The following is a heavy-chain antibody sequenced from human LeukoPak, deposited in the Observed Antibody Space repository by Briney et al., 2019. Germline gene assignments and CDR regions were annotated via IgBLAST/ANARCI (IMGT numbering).Heavy chain of an antibody. J-gene: IGHJ3*02. CDR1: GGSISSYY. CDR2: IYHSGST. D-gene: IGHD5-12*01. Sequence: SETLTLTCTVSGGSISSYYWSWIRQPPGKGLEWIGYIYHSGSTDYNPSLKSRVTISVDTSKNQFSLRLSSVTAADTAVYYCARPGVGSGRHGAFDIWGKGQWSPSLQ. V-gene: IGHV4-59*08. CDR3: ARPGVGSGRHGAFDI.